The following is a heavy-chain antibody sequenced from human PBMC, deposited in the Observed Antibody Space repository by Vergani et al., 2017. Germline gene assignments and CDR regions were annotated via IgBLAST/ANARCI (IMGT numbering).Heavy chain of an antibody. CDR1: GGTFSSYA. CDR3: ARDSLKEGENPAYYYYGMDV. D-gene: IGHD1-14*01. Sequence: QVQLVQSGAEVKKPGSSVKVSCKASGGTFSSYAISWVRQAPGQGLEWMGRIIPIFGRANYAQKFQGRVTITADESTSTAYMELSSLRSEDTAVYYCARDSLKEGENPAYYYYGMDVWGQGTTVTVSS. J-gene: IGHJ6*02. V-gene: IGHV1-69*18. CDR2: IIPIFGRA.